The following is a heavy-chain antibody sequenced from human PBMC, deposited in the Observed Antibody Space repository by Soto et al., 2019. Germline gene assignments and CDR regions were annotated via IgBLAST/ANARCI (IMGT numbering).Heavy chain of an antibody. D-gene: IGHD6-19*01. V-gene: IGHV4-4*02. CDR1: GGSISSSNW. J-gene: IGHJ4*02. Sequence: SETLSLTCAVSGGSISSSNWWSWVRQPPGKGLEWIGEIYHSGSTNYNPSLKSRVTISVDKSKNQFSLKLSSVTAADTAVYYCARSKLGPGIAVAGGFDYWGQGTLVTVSS. CDR3: ARSKLGPGIAVAGGFDY. CDR2: IYHSGST.